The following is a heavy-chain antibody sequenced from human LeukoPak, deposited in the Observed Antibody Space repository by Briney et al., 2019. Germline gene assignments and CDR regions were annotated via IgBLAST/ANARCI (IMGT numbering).Heavy chain of an antibody. D-gene: IGHD1-26*01. V-gene: IGHV3-74*01. CDR3: AISRYSGSSLDY. CDR1: GFTFTTYW. Sequence: GGSLRLSCAASGFTFTTYWMHWVRQAPGKGLMWVSRISGDGGTSAYADSVKGRFAISRDNAKNTLYLQMNSLRTEDTALYYCAISRYSGSSLDYWGQGSLVTVPS. CDR2: ISGDGGTS. J-gene: IGHJ4*02.